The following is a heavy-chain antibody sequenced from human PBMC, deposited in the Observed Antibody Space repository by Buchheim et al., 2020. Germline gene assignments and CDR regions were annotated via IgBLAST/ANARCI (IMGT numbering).Heavy chain of an antibody. CDR3: ARDVIVATIIPYYFDY. V-gene: IGHV3-21*01. Sequence: EVQLVESGGGLVKPGGSLRLSCAASGFTFSSYSMNWARQAPGKGLEWVSSISSSSSYIYYADSVKGRFTISRDNAKNSLYLQMNSLRAEDTAVYYCARDVIVATIIPYYFDYWGQGTL. D-gene: IGHD5-12*01. CDR1: GFTFSSYS. CDR2: ISSSSSYI. J-gene: IGHJ4*02.